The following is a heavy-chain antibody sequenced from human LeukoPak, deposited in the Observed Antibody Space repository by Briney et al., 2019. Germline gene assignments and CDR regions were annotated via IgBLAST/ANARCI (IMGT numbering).Heavy chain of an antibody. V-gene: IGHV4-34*01. Sequence: SETLSLTCAVYGGSFSGYYWSWIRQPPGKGLEWIGEINHSGSTNYNPSLKSRVTISVDTSKNQFSLKLSSVTAADTAVYYCARDAHETPGYSSGWYGGQGTLVTVSS. J-gene: IGHJ4*02. CDR3: ARDAHETPGYSSGWY. CDR2: INHSGST. CDR1: GGSFSGYY. D-gene: IGHD6-19*01.